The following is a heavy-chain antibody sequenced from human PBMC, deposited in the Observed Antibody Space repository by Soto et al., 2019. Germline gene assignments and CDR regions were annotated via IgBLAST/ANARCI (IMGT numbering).Heavy chain of an antibody. D-gene: IGHD1-26*01. CDR2: ISSTGSYT. V-gene: IGHV3-11*05. CDR1: GFTFNDYY. Sequence: PGGSLRLSCTASGFTFNDYYMTWFRRAPGTGLEWVSYISSTGSYTNYADSVKGRFTISRDNAKNTLYLQMNSLRAEDTAVYYCARDRYPFDYWGQGTLVTVSS. J-gene: IGHJ4*02. CDR3: ARDRYPFDY.